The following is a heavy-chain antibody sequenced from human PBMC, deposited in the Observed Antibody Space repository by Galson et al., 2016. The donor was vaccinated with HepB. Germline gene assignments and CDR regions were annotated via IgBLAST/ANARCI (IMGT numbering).Heavy chain of an antibody. J-gene: IGHJ4*02. Sequence: SLRLSCAASGFTFSSYGMHWVRQAPGKGLEWVAVILYDGSDKYYADSVKGRFTISSISRDNSKNTLYLQMNSLRAEDTAVYYCARGDGRGSAYIDYWGQGTLVSVSS. D-gene: IGHD2-21*01. V-gene: IGHV3-33*01. CDR1: GFTFSSYG. CDR2: ILYDGSDK. CDR3: ARGDGRGSAYIDY.